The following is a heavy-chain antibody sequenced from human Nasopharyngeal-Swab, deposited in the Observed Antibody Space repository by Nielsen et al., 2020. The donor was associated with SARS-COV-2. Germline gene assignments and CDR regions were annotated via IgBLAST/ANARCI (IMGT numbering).Heavy chain of an antibody. CDR2: INHSGST. Sequence: SETLSLTCAVYGGSFSGYYWSWIRQPPGKGLEWIGEINHSGSTNYNPSLKSRVTISVDTSKNQFSLKLSSVTAADTAVYYCARAPVLRYFDWLKDYYGMDVWGQGTTVTVSS. D-gene: IGHD3-9*01. V-gene: IGHV4-34*01. J-gene: IGHJ6*02. CDR1: GGSFSGYY. CDR3: ARAPVLRYFDWLKDYYGMDV.